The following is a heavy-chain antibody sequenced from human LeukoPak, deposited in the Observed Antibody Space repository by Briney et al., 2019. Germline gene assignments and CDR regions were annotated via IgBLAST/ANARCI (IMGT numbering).Heavy chain of an antibody. J-gene: IGHJ4*02. V-gene: IGHV3-53*01. CDR1: GFTFSSYA. D-gene: IGHD3-22*01. CDR2: IYSGGNT. CDR3: ARCFYDGSGFYYYFDY. Sequence: GGSLRLSCAASGFTFSSYAMSWVRQAPGKGLEWVSVIYSGGNTYYTDSVKGRFTISRDNPKNTVFLQMGSLRGEDTAVYYCARCFYDGSGFYYYFDYWGPGTLVNVSS.